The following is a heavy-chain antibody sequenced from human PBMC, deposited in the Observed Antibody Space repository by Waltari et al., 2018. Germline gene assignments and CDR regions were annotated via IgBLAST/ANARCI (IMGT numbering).Heavy chain of an antibody. J-gene: IGHJ4*02. CDR1: GFTVGYTY. V-gene: IGHV3-53*01. CDR2: IYAGSNT. Sequence: EVRLVESGGGLIQPGGSLRLSCSASGFTVGYTYMRWVRQAPGKGLEWVSVIYAGSNTYYADSVKGRFTISRDDSKSTLYLAMHSLRVEDTAVYYCARAGLGSPLEWLRLFDSWGQGTLVTVSS. CDR3: ARAGLGSPLEWLRLFDS. D-gene: IGHD5-12*01.